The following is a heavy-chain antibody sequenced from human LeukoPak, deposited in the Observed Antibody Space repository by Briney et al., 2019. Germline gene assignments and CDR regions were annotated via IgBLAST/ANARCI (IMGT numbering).Heavy chain of an antibody. J-gene: IGHJ4*02. V-gene: IGHV4-34*01. Sequence: SETLSLTCAVYGGSFSGYYWSWIRQPPGKGLEWIGEINHGGSTNNNPSLKSRVTISVDTSKNQFSLKLSSVTAADTAVYYCARGPGNGYWGQGTLVTVSS. CDR3: ARGPGNGY. CDR1: GGSFSGYY. D-gene: IGHD1-26*01. CDR2: INHGGST.